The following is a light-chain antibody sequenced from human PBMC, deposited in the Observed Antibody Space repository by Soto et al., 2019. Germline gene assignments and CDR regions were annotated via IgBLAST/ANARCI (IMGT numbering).Light chain of an antibody. Sequence: QAVVTQPPSVSGAPGQRVTISCTGSSSNIGAGYDVTWYQQLPGTAPKLLIYGNSNRPSGVPDRFSGSKSGTSASLAITGLQAEDEADYYCQSYDSSLSGSVVFGGGTKLTVL. V-gene: IGLV1-40*01. CDR1: SSNIGAGYD. CDR2: GNS. CDR3: QSYDSSLSGSVV. J-gene: IGLJ2*01.